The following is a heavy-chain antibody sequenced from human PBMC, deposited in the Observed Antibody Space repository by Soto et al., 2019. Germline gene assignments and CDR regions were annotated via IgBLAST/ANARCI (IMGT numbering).Heavy chain of an antibody. CDR3: ARDIVGGSSGGGDY. CDR2: IWYDGSNK. D-gene: IGHD2-15*01. CDR1: GFTFSSYG. Sequence: QVQLVESGGGVVQPGRSLRLSCAASGFTFSSYGMHWVRQAPGKGLEWVAVIWYDGSNKYYADSVKGRFTISRDNSKNTRYLQMNSLRAEDTAVYYCARDIVGGSSGGGDYWGQGTLVTVSS. J-gene: IGHJ4*02. V-gene: IGHV3-33*01.